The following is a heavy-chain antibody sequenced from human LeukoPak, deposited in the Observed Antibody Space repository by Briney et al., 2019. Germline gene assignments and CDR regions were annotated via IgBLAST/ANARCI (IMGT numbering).Heavy chain of an antibody. CDR3: ARVVAIETTVTIDY. D-gene: IGHD4-17*01. CDR2: TNHKGTT. Sequence: PSEPLSLTCGVSGGSFSGYFWTWIRQPPGKGLEWIGETNHKGTTNYNPSLNSRVSISVNRSKNQFSLTLSSVTAADTAVYYCARVVAIETTVTIDYWGQGTLVTVSS. V-gene: IGHV4-34*01. CDR1: GGSFSGYF. J-gene: IGHJ4*02.